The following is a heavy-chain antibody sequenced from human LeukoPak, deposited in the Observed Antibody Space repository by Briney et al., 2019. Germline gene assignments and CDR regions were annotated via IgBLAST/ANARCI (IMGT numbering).Heavy chain of an antibody. CDR1: GGSFSGYY. CDR3: ARAKQQLVDY. J-gene: IGHJ4*02. D-gene: IGHD6-13*01. CDR2: INHSGST. V-gene: IGHV4-34*01. Sequence: SETLSLTCAVYGGSFSGYYWSWIRQPLGKGLEWIGEINHSGSTNYNPSLKSRVTISVDTSKNQFSLKLSSVTAADTAVYYCARAKQQLVDYWGQGTLVTVSS.